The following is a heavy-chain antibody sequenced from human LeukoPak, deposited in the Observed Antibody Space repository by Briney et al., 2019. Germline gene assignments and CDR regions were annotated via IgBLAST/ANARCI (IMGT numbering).Heavy chain of an antibody. V-gene: IGHV1-18*04. CDR2: ISAYNGNT. CDR3: ARDPYSSSPDEDYYYGMTS. CDR1: GYTFTGYY. D-gene: IGHD6-6*01. Sequence: ASVKVSCKTSGYTFTGYYMHWVRQAPGQGLEWMGWISAYNGNTNYAQKLQGRVTMTTDTSTSTAYMELRSLRSDDTAVYYCARDPYSSSPDEDYYYGMTSGAKGPRSPSP. J-gene: IGHJ6*02.